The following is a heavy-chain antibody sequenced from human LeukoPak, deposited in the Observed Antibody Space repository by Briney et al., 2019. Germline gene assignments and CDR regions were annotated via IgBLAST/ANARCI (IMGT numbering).Heavy chain of an antibody. Sequence: GGSLILSCAASGFTFSRYWMSWMRQAPGKGLEWVANIKYDGSEDYYVDSVKGRFTISRDNAKNTLYLQLNSLRVEDTAVYYCKSGGAAPGSFDYWGQGTLVTVSP. V-gene: IGHV3-7*01. CDR2: IKYDGSED. CDR1: GFTFSRYW. J-gene: IGHJ4*02. D-gene: IGHD1-1*01. CDR3: KSGGAAPGSFDY.